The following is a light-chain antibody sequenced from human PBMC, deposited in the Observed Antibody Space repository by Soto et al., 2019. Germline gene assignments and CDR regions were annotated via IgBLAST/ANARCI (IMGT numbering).Light chain of an antibody. CDR3: QQANSFPRT. V-gene: IGKV1D-12*01. Sequence: DIQMTQSPSSVSASVGDRVTITCRASQAISTWLAWYQQKPGKAPKLLIYAASNLQTGFPSRFSGSGSGTDFTLTISSLQPEDCATYYCQQANSFPRTFGQGTKVEIK. CDR2: AAS. J-gene: IGKJ1*01. CDR1: QAISTW.